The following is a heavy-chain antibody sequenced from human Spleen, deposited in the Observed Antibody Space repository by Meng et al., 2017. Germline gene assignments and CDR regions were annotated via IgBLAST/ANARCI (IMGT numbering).Heavy chain of an antibody. CDR2: IYWDDDK. CDR3: AHSPPPYIVVVPAAMNWFDP. J-gene: IGHJ5*02. V-gene: IGHV2-5*02. Sequence: QVTLKVSGPTLVKPTPTLTLTCTFSGFSLSTSGVGVGWIRQPPGKALEWLALIYWDDDKRYSPSLKSRLTITKDTSKNQVVLTMTNMDPVDTATYYCAHSPPPYIVVVPAAMNWFDPWGQGTLVTVSS. D-gene: IGHD2-2*01. CDR1: GFSLSTSGVG.